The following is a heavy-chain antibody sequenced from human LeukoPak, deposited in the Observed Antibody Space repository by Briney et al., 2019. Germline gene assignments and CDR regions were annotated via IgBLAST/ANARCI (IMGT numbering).Heavy chain of an antibody. Sequence: ASVKVSCKGSGYSFTSYWIGWGRQMPGKGLEWMGIIYPGDSDTGYSPSFQGQVTISADKSISTAYLQWSSLKASDTAMYYCARRDCSSTSCQGFDPWGQGTLVTVSS. CDR2: IYPGDSDT. D-gene: IGHD2-2*01. CDR3: ARRDCSSTSCQGFDP. V-gene: IGHV5-51*01. J-gene: IGHJ5*02. CDR1: GYSFTSYW.